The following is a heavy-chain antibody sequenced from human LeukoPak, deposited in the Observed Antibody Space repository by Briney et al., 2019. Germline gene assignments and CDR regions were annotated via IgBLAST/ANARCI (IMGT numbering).Heavy chain of an antibody. CDR3: AEWELRGVYAFDI. V-gene: IGHV4-39*01. J-gene: IGHJ3*02. CDR1: GGSISSSSYY. Sequence: SETLSLTCTVSGGSISSSSYYWGWIRQPPGKGLEWIGGIYYSGSTYYNPSLKSRVTISVDTSKNQFSLKLSSVTAADTAVSYCAEWELRGVYAFDIWGQGTMVTVSS. CDR2: IYYSGST. D-gene: IGHD1-26*01.